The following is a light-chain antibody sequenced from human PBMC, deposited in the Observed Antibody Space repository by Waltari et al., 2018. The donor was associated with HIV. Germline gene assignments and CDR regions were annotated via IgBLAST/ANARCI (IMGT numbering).Light chain of an antibody. CDR3: SLYTSSSTWV. J-gene: IGLJ3*02. CDR1: SSDVGGYNY. CDR2: DVS. Sequence: QSALTQPASVSGSPGQSITISCTGTSSDVGGYNYVSWYQKHPGKAPKLMIYDVSKRPSGVSNRFSGSKSGNTASLTISGLQAEDEADYYCSLYTSSSTWVFGGGTKLTVL. V-gene: IGLV2-14*01.